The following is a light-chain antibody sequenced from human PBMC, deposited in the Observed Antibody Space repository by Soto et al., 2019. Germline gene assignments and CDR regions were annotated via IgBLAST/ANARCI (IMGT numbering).Light chain of an antibody. CDR2: DAS. V-gene: IGKV3-15*01. J-gene: IGKJ4*01. CDR1: QSVSSN. Sequence: EIVLTQAPATLSLSPGEGATLSCRASQSVSSNLAWYQQKPGQAPRLLIYDASTRATGVPARFSGSGSGTEFTLTINSLQSEDFAVYYCQRYNNWPLTFGGGTKVDI. CDR3: QRYNNWPLT.